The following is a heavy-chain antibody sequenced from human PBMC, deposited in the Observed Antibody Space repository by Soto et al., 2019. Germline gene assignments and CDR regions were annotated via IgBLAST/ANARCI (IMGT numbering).Heavy chain of an antibody. V-gene: IGHV1-69*01. J-gene: IGHJ3*02. CDR1: GYTFTSYY. CDR3: ARELQSPDYGGNPYAFDI. D-gene: IGHD4-17*01. CDR2: IIPIFGTA. Sequence: QVQLVQSGAEVKKPGASVKVSCKASGYTFTSYYMHWVRQAPGQGLEWMGGIIPIFGTANYAQKFQGRVTITADESTSTAYMELSSLRSEDTAVYYCARELQSPDYGGNPYAFDIWGQGTMVTVSS.